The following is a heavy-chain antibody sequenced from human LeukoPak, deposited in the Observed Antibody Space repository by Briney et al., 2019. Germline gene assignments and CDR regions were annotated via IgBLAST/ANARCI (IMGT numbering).Heavy chain of an antibody. V-gene: IGHV1-2*06. Sequence: ASLKVSCKASGYTFTGYYMHWVLQAPGQGLEWMGRINPNSGGTNYAQKFQGRVTMTRDTSISTAYMELSRLRSDDTAVYYCASHSTGGAFDIWGQGTMVTVSS. CDR2: INPNSGGT. D-gene: IGHD6-25*01. CDR1: GYTFTGYY. J-gene: IGHJ3*02. CDR3: ASHSTGGAFDI.